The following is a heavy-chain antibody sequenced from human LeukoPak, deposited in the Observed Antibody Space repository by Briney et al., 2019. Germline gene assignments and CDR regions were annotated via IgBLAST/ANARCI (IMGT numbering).Heavy chain of an antibody. CDR2: IDSGRNI. J-gene: IGHJ5*02. Sequence: SETLSLTCTVSSESISSSSHYWGWIRRPPGKGLEWIGSIDSGRNIHSNPSLDSRDTISVDTSKNQFSLKLSSVTAADTAVYYCARTKYYFDSSDYFFFDPWGQGILVTVSS. D-gene: IGHD3-22*01. CDR1: SESISSSSHY. V-gene: IGHV4-39*01. CDR3: ARTKYYFDSSDYFFFDP.